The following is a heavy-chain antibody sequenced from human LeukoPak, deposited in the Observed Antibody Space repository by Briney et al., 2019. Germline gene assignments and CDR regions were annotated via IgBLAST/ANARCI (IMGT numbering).Heavy chain of an antibody. Sequence: ASVKVSCKASGYTFTSYGISWVRQAPGQGLEWMGWISAYNGNTNYAQKLQGRVTMTTDTSTSTAYMELRGLRSDDTAVYYCARSNIVVVTAAVVNWFDPWGQGTLVTVSS. V-gene: IGHV1-18*01. CDR2: ISAYNGNT. J-gene: IGHJ5*02. CDR1: GYTFTSYG. CDR3: ARSNIVVVTAAVVNWFDP. D-gene: IGHD2-21*02.